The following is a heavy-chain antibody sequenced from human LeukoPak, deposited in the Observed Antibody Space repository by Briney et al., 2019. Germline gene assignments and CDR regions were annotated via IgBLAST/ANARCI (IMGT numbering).Heavy chain of an antibody. D-gene: IGHD2-2*01. CDR1: GGSFSGYY. J-gene: IGHJ2*01. CDR3: ARRRSVYCSSTSCYRQGYWYFDL. Sequence: SETLSLTCAVYGGSFSGYYWSWIRQPPGKGLEWIGEINHSGSTNYNPSLKSRVTISVDTSKNQFSLKLSSVTAADTAVYYCARRRSVYCSSTSCYRQGYWYFDLWGRGTLVTVSS. CDR2: INHSGST. V-gene: IGHV4-34*01.